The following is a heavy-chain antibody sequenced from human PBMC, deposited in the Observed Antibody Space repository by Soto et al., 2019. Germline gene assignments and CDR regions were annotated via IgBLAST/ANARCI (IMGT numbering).Heavy chain of an antibody. V-gene: IGHV4-59*01. D-gene: IGHD6-13*01. CDR3: GRDGAATGSVYLDY. CDR2: ISYSGST. CDR1: GGSISGYF. Sequence: QVQLQESGPGLVKPSETLSLTCTVSGGSISGYFWSWSRQPPGKGLEWIGYISYSGSTNYNSPLKSLITSVIDTSKNQSSLRLTAVTATDTAVYYCGRDGAATGSVYLDYWGKGTLVTVSS. J-gene: IGHJ4*02.